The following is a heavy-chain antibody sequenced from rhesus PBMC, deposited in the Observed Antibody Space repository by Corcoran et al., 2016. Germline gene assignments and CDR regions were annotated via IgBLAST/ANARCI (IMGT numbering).Heavy chain of an antibody. J-gene: IGHJ4*01. V-gene: IGHV4S11*01. D-gene: IGHD6-13*01. CDR3: ARPLAAGMDFDY. CDR1: GGSISSNY. CDR2: IYGSGPST. Sequence: QVQLQESGPGLVKPSETLSVTCAVSGGSISSNYWSWIRQPPGKGLEWIGRIYGSGPSTNSNPSIKSRVTRSVDTSKNQRSLKLSSVTAADTAVYYCARPLAAGMDFDYWGQGVLVTVSS.